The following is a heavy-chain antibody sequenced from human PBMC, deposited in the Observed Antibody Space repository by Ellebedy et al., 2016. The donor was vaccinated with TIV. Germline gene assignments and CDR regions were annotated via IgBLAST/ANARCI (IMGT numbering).Heavy chain of an antibody. J-gene: IGHJ4*02. CDR3: AKGHDYIRC. D-gene: IGHD3-16*01. CDR2: IYSGGST. V-gene: IGHV3-53*01. CDR1: GFTVSSNY. Sequence: GESLKISXAASGFTVSSNYMSWVRQAPGKGLEWVSVIYSGGSTYYADSVKGRFTISRDNSKNTLYLQMNSLRAEDTAVYYCAKGHDYIRCWGQGTLVTVSS.